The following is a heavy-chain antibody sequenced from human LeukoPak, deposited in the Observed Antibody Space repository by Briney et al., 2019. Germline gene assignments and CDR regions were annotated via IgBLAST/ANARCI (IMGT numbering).Heavy chain of an antibody. CDR2: INHSGST. V-gene: IGHV4-34*01. J-gene: IGHJ6*03. CDR1: GGSFSGYY. D-gene: IGHD6-13*01. Sequence: PSEPLSLTCAVYGGSFSGYYWSWFRPPPGKGRGWFGEINHSGSTNYNPSLKSRVSISVETSKNQFSPKLSSVTAADTAVYYCARGRISSWYYYYMDVWGKGTTVTVSS. CDR3: ARGRISSWYYYYMDV.